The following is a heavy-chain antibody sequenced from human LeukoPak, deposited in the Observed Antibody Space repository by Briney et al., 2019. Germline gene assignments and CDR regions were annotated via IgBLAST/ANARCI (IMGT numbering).Heavy chain of an antibody. CDR2: INYSGTT. J-gene: IGHJ6*03. V-gene: IGHV4-39*02. Sequence: SETLSLTCNVSGGSITDSNYYWGCIRQPPGKGLEWNGRINYSGTTYYNPSLKSRVTISVDTSRNHFSLKLSSVTAADTAVYYCASLTHSYCSDPAGYYPYYYMDVWGKGTTVTVSS. D-gene: IGHD3-22*01. CDR1: GGSITDSNYY. CDR3: ASLTHSYCSDPAGYYPYYYMDV.